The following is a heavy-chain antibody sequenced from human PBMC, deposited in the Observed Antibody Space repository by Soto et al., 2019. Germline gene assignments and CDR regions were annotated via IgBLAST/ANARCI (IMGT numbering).Heavy chain of an antibody. CDR3: ARGAAARTYYYYGMDV. Sequence: QVQLVQSGAEVKKPGSSVKVSCKASGGTFSSYAISWVRQAPGQGLEWMGGIIPIFGTANYAQKFQGRVTITAGESTSTAYMGVSSLRSEDTAVYYCARGAAARTYYYYGMDVWGQGTTVTVSS. CDR1: GGTFSSYA. CDR2: IIPIFGTA. J-gene: IGHJ6*02. D-gene: IGHD6-13*01. V-gene: IGHV1-69*12.